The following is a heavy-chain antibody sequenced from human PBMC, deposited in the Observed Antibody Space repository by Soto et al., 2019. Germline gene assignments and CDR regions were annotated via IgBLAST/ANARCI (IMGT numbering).Heavy chain of an antibody. CDR3: ARGGITMVRGPIRGDY. J-gene: IGHJ4*02. CDR2: INHSGSI. V-gene: IGHV4-31*03. D-gene: IGHD3-10*01. CDR1: GDSISSGGHY. Sequence: SETLSLTCTVSGDSISSGGHYWSWIRQHPGKVLELIGEINHSGSINYNPSLKSRVTISVDTSNNQFSLKLSSVTAADTAVYYCARGGITMVRGPIRGDYWGQGTLVTVSS.